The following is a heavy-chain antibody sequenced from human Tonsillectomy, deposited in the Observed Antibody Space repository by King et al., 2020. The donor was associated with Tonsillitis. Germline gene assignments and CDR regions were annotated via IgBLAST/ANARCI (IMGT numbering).Heavy chain of an antibody. Sequence: QLVQSGAEVKKPGESLKISCKGSGYSFTSYCIGWVRQMPGKGLEWMGIIYSGDSDNRYSPPFQGQVTISADKSISTAYLQWSSLKASDTAMYYCAGGSGTTGSTYYFDYWGQGTLVTVSS. CDR3: AGGSGTTGSTYYFDY. J-gene: IGHJ4*02. D-gene: IGHD3-10*01. CDR1: GYSFTSYC. V-gene: IGHV5-51*03. CDR2: IYSGDSDN.